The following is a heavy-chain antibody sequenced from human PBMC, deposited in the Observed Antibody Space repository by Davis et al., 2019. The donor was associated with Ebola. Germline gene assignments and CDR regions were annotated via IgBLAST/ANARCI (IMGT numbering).Heavy chain of an antibody. CDR3: AKDTSNVWFDV. V-gene: IGHV3-23*01. Sequence: GGSLRLSCAASGFIFRTYVMSWVRQAPGKGLEWVSTLGTSADTYYADSVKVRFTISRDNSRNTLYLQMNSLRVEDTAIYYCAKDTSNVWFDVWGQGTMVTVSS. CDR1: GFIFRTYV. CDR2: LGTSADT. J-gene: IGHJ3*01. D-gene: IGHD6-19*01.